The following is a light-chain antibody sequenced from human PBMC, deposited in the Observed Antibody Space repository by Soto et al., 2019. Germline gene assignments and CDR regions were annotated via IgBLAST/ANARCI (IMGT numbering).Light chain of an antibody. Sequence: DIQMTQSPSSLSASVGDRVTITCRASQSISSYLNWYQQKPGKAPKLLIYDSFSLKSGVPSRFSGSGSGTDFTLTISSLQPEDFATYYCQQSYSTPPYSFGQGTTLEIK. J-gene: IGKJ2*01. CDR3: QQSYSTPPYS. V-gene: IGKV1-39*01. CDR2: DSF. CDR1: QSISSY.